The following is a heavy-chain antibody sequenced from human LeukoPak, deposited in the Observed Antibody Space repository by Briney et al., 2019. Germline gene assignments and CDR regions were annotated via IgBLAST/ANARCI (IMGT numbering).Heavy chain of an antibody. Sequence: GGSLRLSCAASGFTFSSYAMNWVRRAPGKGLEWVSSISRSSSYIFYADSVKGRITISRDNAENSLYLQMNSLRAEDTAVYYCARAAIAAARIYYYMDVWGKGTTVTVSS. D-gene: IGHD6-13*01. J-gene: IGHJ6*03. V-gene: IGHV3-21*01. CDR2: ISRSSSYI. CDR1: GFTFSSYA. CDR3: ARAAIAAARIYYYMDV.